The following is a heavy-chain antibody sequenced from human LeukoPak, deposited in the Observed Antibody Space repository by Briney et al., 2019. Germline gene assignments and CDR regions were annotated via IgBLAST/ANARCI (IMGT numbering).Heavy chain of an antibody. CDR3: GYTNNFYH. V-gene: IGHV3-7*01. Sequence: GRSLRLSCAASGFTFSSYAMGWVRQAPGQGLEWVANVKHDGSEEYYVDSVKGRFTVSRDDGRNSVSLQMNSVRAEDTAVYYCGYTNNFYHWGQGTLVVVSS. CDR2: VKHDGSEE. CDR1: GFTFSSYA. D-gene: IGHD3-16*02. J-gene: IGHJ4*02.